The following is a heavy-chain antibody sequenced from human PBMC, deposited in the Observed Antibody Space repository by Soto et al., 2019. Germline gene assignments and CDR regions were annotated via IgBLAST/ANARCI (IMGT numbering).Heavy chain of an antibody. Sequence: ASVKVSCKASGYTFTSYGISWVRQAPGQGLEWMGWVSAYNGNTNYAQKLQGRVTMTTDTSTSTAYMELRSLRSDDTAVYYCARWGDCTNGVCYTGWFDPWGQGTLVTVSS. V-gene: IGHV1-18*01. CDR3: ARWGDCTNGVCYTGWFDP. CDR1: GYTFTSYG. J-gene: IGHJ5*02. CDR2: VSAYNGNT. D-gene: IGHD2-8*01.